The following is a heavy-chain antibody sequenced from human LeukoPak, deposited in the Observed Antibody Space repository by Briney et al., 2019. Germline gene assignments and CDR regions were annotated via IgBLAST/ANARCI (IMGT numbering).Heavy chain of an antibody. CDR3: ARGETVNWFDP. CDR1: GGSISSGGYS. CDR2: IYHSGST. V-gene: IGHV4-30-2*01. D-gene: IGHD4-17*01. J-gene: IGHJ5*02. Sequence: PSETLSLTCAVSGGSISSGGYSWSWIRQPPGKGLEWIGYIYHSGSTYYNPSLKSRVAISVDRSKTHFSLKLSSVTDADTAVYYPARGETVNWFDPWGQGTLVTVSS.